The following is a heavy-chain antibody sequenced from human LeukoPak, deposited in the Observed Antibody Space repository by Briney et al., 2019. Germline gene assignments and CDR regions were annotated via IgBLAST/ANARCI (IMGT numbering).Heavy chain of an antibody. CDR2: ISAYNGNT. CDR3: ARVIEYHDFWSGYPRTYYFDY. V-gene: IGHV1-18*01. D-gene: IGHD3-3*01. J-gene: IGHJ4*02. CDR1: GYTFTSYG. Sequence: ASVKVSCKASGYTFTSYGISWVRQAPGQGLEWMGWISAYNGNTNYAQKLQGRVTMTTDTSTSTAYMELRSLRSDDTAVYYCARVIEYHDFWSGYPRTYYFDYWGQGTLVTVSS.